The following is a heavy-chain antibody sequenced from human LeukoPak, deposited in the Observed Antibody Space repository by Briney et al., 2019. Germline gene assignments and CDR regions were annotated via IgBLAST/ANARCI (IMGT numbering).Heavy chain of an antibody. CDR1: GGTFSSYA. CDR3: ARDTLGVTHVFDY. J-gene: IGHJ4*02. V-gene: IGHV1-69*05. CDR2: IIPIFGTA. D-gene: IGHD3-10*01. Sequence: SVKVSCKASGGTFSSYAISWVRQAPGQGLEWMGGIIPIFGTANYAQKFQGRVTITTDESTSTAYMELSSLRSEDTAVYCCARDTLGVTHVFDYWGQGTLVTVSS.